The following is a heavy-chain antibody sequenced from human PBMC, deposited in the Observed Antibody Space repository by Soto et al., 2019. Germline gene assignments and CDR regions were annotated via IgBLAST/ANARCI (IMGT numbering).Heavy chain of an antibody. V-gene: IGHV3-30-3*01. CDR1: GFSFRSYS. CDR2: VRYDGSNT. CDR3: ANVGSCVVGDCNDRAH. Sequence: GGSLRLSCAASGFSFRSYSMCWVRQAPGKGLEWVATVRYDGSNTYYADSVKGRFSISRDNSRNTLFLQMDSLRPEDTAVYYCANVGSCVVGDCNDRAHWGQGTLVTVSS. J-gene: IGHJ4*02. D-gene: IGHD2-15*01.